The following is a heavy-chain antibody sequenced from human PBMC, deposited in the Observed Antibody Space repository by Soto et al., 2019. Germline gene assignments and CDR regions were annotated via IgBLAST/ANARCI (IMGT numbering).Heavy chain of an antibody. CDR1: GGSITNYY. D-gene: IGHD3-10*01. CDR3: ARHGFGSLHGLVDV. CDR2: IKYNVDS. V-gene: IGHV4-59*08. J-gene: IGHJ6*02. Sequence: QVQLQESGPGLVKPSETLSLTCTGSGGSITNYYCSWFRQPPGKGLEWIGYIKYNVDSTYNLSFQRRGTMSMDTSKTKFSMMLESVTATDTAVYYCARHGFGSLHGLVDVWGQGTTVIVSS.